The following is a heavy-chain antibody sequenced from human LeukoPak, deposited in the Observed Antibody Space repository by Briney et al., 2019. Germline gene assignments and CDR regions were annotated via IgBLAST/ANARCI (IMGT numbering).Heavy chain of an antibody. CDR2: ISSRGNLI. CDR1: GYTFRDYY. J-gene: IGHJ4*02. D-gene: IGHD6-19*01. Sequence: GGSLRLSCAASGYTFRDYYMSWLRQAPGKGLEWVSYISSRGNLIYYADSVKGRFTISRDNAKNSLYLQMNSLRAEDTAVYYCARDGSGWFFDYWGQGTQVTVSS. CDR3: ARDGSGWFFDY. V-gene: IGHV3-11*04.